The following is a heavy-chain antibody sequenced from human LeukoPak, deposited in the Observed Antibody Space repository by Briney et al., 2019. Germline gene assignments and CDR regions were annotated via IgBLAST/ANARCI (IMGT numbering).Heavy chain of an antibody. J-gene: IGHJ4*02. CDR3: TTGQDDSSGYYLLDLDY. V-gene: IGHV3-15*01. Sequence: GGSLRLSCAASGFTFSNAWMSWVRQAPGKGLEWVGRIKSKTDGGTTDYAAPVKGRFTISRDDSKSTLYLQMNSLKTEDTAVYYCTTGQDDSSGYYLLDLDYWGQGTLVTVSS. CDR1: GFTFSNAW. CDR2: IKSKTDGGTT. D-gene: IGHD3-22*01.